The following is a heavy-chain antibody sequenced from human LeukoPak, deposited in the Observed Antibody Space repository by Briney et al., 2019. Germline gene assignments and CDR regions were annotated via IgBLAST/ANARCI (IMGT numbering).Heavy chain of an antibody. D-gene: IGHD3-22*01. J-gene: IGHJ4*02. CDR1: GFTFNNAW. CDR2: IKSKTDGGTT. Sequence: GGSLRLSCAASGFTFNNAWMSWVRQAPGKGLEWVGRIKSKTDGGTTGYAAPVKGRFTISRDDSKNTLFLQMNSLKTEDTAVYYCTTPFPRYYDSSGYCHWAQGTLVTVSS. CDR3: TTPFPRYYDSSGYCH. V-gene: IGHV3-15*01.